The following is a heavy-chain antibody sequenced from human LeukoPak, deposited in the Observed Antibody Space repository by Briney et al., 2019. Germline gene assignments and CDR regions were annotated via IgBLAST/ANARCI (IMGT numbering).Heavy chain of an antibody. D-gene: IGHD2-15*01. Sequence: GGSLRLSCAASGFTFSSYVMSWVRQAPGKGLEWVSSISSSSSYIYYADSVKGRFTISRDNAKNSLYLQMNSLRAEDTAVYYCATSGYCSGGSCYSGAFDIWGQGTMVTVSS. CDR1: GFTFSSYV. J-gene: IGHJ3*02. V-gene: IGHV3-21*01. CDR3: ATSGYCSGGSCYSGAFDI. CDR2: ISSSSSYI.